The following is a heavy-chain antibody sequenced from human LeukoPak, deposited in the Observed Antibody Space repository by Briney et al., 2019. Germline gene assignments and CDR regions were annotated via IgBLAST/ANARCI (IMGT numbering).Heavy chain of an antibody. V-gene: IGHV4-31*03. J-gene: IGHJ4*02. CDR1: GGSISSGGYY. Sequence: PSETLSLTCTVSGGSISSGGYYWSWIRQHPGKGLEWIGYIYYSGSTYYNPSLKSRVTISVDTSKNQFSLKLSSVTAADTAVYYCAREVEWSSGCHFDYWGQGTLVTVSS. CDR2: IYYSGST. CDR3: AREVEWSSGCHFDY. D-gene: IGHD6-19*01.